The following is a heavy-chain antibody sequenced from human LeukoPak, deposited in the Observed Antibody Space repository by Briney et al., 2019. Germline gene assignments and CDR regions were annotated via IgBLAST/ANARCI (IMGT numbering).Heavy chain of an antibody. V-gene: IGHV4-30-4*01. J-gene: IGHJ4*02. CDR1: GGSISSGDYY. CDR2: IFYTGST. Sequence: SETLSLTCTVSGGSISSGDYYWSWIRQPPGKGLEWIGYIFYTGSTYYNPSLKSRVTISVDTSKNQFSLKLSSVTAADTAVYYCASFYQAYYFDYWGQGTLVTVSS. CDR3: ASFYQAYYFDY. D-gene: IGHD2-21*01.